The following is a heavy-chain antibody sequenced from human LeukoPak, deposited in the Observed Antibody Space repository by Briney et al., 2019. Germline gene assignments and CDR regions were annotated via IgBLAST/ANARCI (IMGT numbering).Heavy chain of an antibody. J-gene: IGHJ4*02. V-gene: IGHV4-59*08. CDR1: GGSISSYY. CDR2: IYYSGST. CDR3: ARELGYCSGGSCYQFDY. D-gene: IGHD2-15*01. Sequence: SETLSLTCTVSGGSISSYYWSWIRQPPGKGLEWIGYIYYSGSTNYNPSLKSRVTISVDTSKNQFFLKLSSVTAADTAVYYCARELGYCSGGSCYQFDYWGQGTLVTVSS.